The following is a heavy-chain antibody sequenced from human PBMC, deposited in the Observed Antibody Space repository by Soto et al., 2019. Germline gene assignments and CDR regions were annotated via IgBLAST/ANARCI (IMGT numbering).Heavy chain of an antibody. CDR1: GGTFSSYA. V-gene: IGHV1-69*12. Sequence: QVQLVQSGAEVKKPGSSVKVPCKASGGTFSSYAISWVRQAPGQGLEWMGGIIPIFSTAKYAQKLQGRVTITADESTGPAYMELGSLRADDTAVCYCASGGDYDILAGSLPPFDYWGQGTLVPVSS. J-gene: IGHJ4*02. CDR3: ASGGDYDILAGSLPPFDY. CDR2: IIPIFSTA. D-gene: IGHD3-9*01.